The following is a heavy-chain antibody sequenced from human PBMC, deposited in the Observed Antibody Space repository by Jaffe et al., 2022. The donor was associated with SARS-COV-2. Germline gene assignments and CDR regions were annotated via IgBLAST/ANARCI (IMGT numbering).Heavy chain of an antibody. CDR3: ARDLDSSGYYSGYFDY. D-gene: IGHD3-3*01. Sequence: EVQLVESGGGLVQPGGSLRLSCAASGFTFSSYWMSWVRQAPGKGLEWVANIKQDGSEKYYVDSVKGRFTISRDNAKNSLYLQMNSLRAEDTAVYYCARDLDSSGYYSGYFDYWGQGTLVTVSS. CDR1: GFTFSSYW. CDR2: IKQDGSEK. V-gene: IGHV3-7*03. J-gene: IGHJ4*02.